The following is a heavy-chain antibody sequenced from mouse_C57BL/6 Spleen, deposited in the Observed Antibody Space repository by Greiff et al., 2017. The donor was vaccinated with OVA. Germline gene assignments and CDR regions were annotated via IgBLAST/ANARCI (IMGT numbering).Heavy chain of an antibody. CDR3: AGGLRGAMDY. J-gene: IGHJ4*01. Sequence: EVQLQQSGGGLVKPGGSLKLSCAASGFTFSDYGMHWVRQAPEKGLEWVAYISSGSSTIYYADTVKGRFTISRDNAKNTLFLQMTSLRSEDTAMYYCAGGLRGAMDYWGQGTSVTVSS. V-gene: IGHV5-17*01. CDR1: GFTFSDYG. CDR2: ISSGSSTI.